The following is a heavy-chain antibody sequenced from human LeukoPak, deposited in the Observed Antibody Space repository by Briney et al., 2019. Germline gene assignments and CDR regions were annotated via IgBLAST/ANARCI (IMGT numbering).Heavy chain of an antibody. J-gene: IGHJ3*02. CDR3: ARWGLGKGEAFDI. Sequence: PGGSLRLSCAASGFTFSSYWMTLVRQAPGKGLEWVANIKQDGSEKYYVDSVKGRFTISRDNAKNTLYLQMNSLRADDTAVYYCARWGLGKGEAFDIWGQGTVVTVSS. D-gene: IGHD3-10*01. CDR2: IKQDGSEK. V-gene: IGHV3-7*01. CDR1: GFTFSSYW.